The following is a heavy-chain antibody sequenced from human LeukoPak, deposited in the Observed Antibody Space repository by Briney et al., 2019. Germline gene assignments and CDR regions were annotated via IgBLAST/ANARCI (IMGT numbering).Heavy chain of an antibody. D-gene: IGHD6-13*01. CDR1: GGSFSGYY. CDR2: INHSGST. CDR3: ARGKRGQQLVRNNWFDP. V-gene: IGHV4-34*01. Sequence: SETLSLTCAVYGGSFSGYYWSWIRQPPGKGLEWIGEINHSGSTNYNPSLKSRVTISVDTSKNQFSLKLSSVTAADTAAYYCARGKRGQQLVRNNWFDPWGQGTLVTVSS. J-gene: IGHJ5*02.